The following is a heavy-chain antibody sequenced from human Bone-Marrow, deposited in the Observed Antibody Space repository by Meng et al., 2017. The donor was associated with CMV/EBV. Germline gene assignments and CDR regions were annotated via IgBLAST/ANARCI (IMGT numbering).Heavy chain of an antibody. V-gene: IGHV3-53*01. CDR1: GFTVSSNY. J-gene: IGHJ3*02. CDR2: IYSGGST. Sequence: GGSLRLSCAASGFTVSSNYMSWVRQAPGKGLEWVSVIYSGGSTYYADSVKGRFTISRDNSKNTLYLQMNSLRAEDTAVYYCARASPPDPFTIFGVGWGAFDIWGQGTMVTVSS. CDR3: ARASPPDPFTIFGVGWGAFDI. D-gene: IGHD3-3*01.